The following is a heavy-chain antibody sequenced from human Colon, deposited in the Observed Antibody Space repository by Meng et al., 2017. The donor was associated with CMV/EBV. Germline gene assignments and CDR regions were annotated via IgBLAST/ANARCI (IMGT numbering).Heavy chain of an antibody. V-gene: IGHV3-48*03. CDR2: ISSSGGHI. CDR1: GFTFSSHE. D-gene: IGHD4-11*01. J-gene: IGHJ4*02. Sequence: GGSLRLSCAASGFTFSSHEMNWVRQTPGKGLEWVSYISSSGGHIYDADSVKGRFTISRDNSKNTLYLQMSSLRAEDTAVYYCAKGTTLTTLDYWGQGTLVTVSS. CDR3: AKGTTLTTLDY.